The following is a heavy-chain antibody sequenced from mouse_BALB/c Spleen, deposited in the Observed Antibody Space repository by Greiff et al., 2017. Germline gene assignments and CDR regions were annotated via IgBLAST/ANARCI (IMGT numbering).Heavy chain of an antibody. J-gene: IGHJ3*01. Sequence: EVQLQQSGAELVKPGASVKLSCTASGFNIKDTYMHWVKQRPEQGLEWIGRIDPANGNTKYDPKFQGKATITADTSSNTAYLQLSSLTSEDTAVYYCARREVRRGTWFADWGQGTLVTVSA. CDR1: GFNIKDTY. CDR2: IDPANGNT. D-gene: IGHD2-14*01. CDR3: ARREVRRGTWFAD. V-gene: IGHV14-3*02.